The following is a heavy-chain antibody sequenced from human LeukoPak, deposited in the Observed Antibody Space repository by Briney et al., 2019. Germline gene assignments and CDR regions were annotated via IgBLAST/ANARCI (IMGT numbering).Heavy chain of an antibody. CDR3: AGRGHRYSRD. CDR1: GDSVTSGY. CDR2: IYDSGIT. Sequence: PSETLSVTCTVSGDSVTSGYWSWIRQPPGKGLEWIGYIYDSGITDYNPSLKSRLAISVDTSNNQFSLNLSSVTAADTAVSYCAGRGHRYSRDWGQGILVTVCS. D-gene: IGHD2-15*01. J-gene: IGHJ1*01. V-gene: IGHV4-4*09.